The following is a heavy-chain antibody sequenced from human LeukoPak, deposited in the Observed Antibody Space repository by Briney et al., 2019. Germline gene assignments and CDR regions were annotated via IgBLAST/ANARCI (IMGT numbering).Heavy chain of an antibody. J-gene: IGHJ4*02. CDR1: GFTFSSYG. CDR2: ISYDGSNK. CDR3: AKDGVPQEVGPDSSSWYWVDY. D-gene: IGHD6-13*01. Sequence: GRSLRLSCAASGFTFSSYGMHWVRQAPGKGLEWVAVISYDGSNKYYADSVKGRFTISRDNSKNTLYLQMNSLRAEDTAVYYCAKDGVPQEVGPDSSSWYWVDYWGQGTLVTVSS. V-gene: IGHV3-30*18.